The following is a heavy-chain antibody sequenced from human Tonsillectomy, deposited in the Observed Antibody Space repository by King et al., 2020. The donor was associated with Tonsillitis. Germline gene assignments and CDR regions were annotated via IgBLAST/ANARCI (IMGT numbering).Heavy chain of an antibody. CDR1: GFTFSSYG. J-gene: IGHJ4*02. D-gene: IGHD1-26*01. V-gene: IGHV3-30*18. Sequence: VQLVESGGGVVQPGRSLRLSCAASGFTFSSYGMHWVRQAPGKGLEWLAVISYEGSNKYYADSVKGRFTISRDNSKNTLYLQMNRLIAEDTAVYYCAKYLEAQWELLSRHPGYWGQGTLVTVSS. CDR3: AKYLEAQWELLSRHPGY. CDR2: ISYEGSNK.